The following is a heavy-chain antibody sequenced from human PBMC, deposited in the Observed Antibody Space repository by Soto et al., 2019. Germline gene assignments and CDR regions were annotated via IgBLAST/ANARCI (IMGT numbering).Heavy chain of an antibody. CDR2: LNGRATEK. J-gene: IGHJ4*02. CDR3: AKGYSDSSWSHLDF. V-gene: IGHV3-23*01. Sequence: PGGSLRLSFVISGFTFSGYAMTWVRQAPGKGLEWVSTLNGRATEKYHADSVRGRFTISRDNSKSTLYLQMNSLRAEDSAIYYCAKGYSDSSWSHLDFWGQGTLVTVSS. CDR1: GFTFSGYA. D-gene: IGHD6-13*01.